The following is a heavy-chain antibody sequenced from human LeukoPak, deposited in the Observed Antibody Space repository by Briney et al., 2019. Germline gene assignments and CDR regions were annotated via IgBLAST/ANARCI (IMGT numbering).Heavy chain of an antibody. D-gene: IGHD3-10*01. J-gene: IGHJ4*02. CDR3: ARGGDSYFDY. V-gene: IGHV3-21*01. Sequence: GGSLRLSCAASGFTFSDYSMNWVRQAPGKGLEWVSSISSSGFSIFYADSVKGRFTISRDNAKNSLDLQMNSLRAEDTAVYYCARGGDSYFDYWGQGTLVTVSS. CDR1: GFTFSDYS. CDR2: ISSSGFSI.